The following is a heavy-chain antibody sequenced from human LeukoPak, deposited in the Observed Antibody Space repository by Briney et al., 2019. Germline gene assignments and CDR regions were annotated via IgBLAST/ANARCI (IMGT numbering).Heavy chain of an antibody. D-gene: IGHD3-16*02. J-gene: IGHJ4*02. CDR1: GYTFTGYA. CDR3: ARVVGNYVWGSYRPEGCFDS. V-gene: IGHV1-18*01. CDR2: INMYNGNT. Sequence: ASVKVSCKASGYTFTGYAISWVRQAPGQEPEWMGWINMYNGNTNYAQKLQGRVTMTTDTSTSTAYMELRSLRSDDTAVYYCARVVGNYVWGSYRPEGCFDSWGQGTLVTVSS.